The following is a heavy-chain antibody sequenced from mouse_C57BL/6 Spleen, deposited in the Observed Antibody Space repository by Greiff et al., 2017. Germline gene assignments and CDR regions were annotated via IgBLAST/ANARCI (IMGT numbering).Heavy chain of an antibody. J-gene: IGHJ4*01. V-gene: IGHV1-61*01. D-gene: IGHD2-4*01. Sequence: VQLQQPGAELVRPGSSVKLSCKASGYTFTSYWMDWVKQRPGQGLEWIGNIYPSDSETPYNQKFKDQATLTVDKSSSTAYMQLRSLTSEDSAVYYCARDLDYDGYAMDYWGQGTSVTVSS. CDR2: IYPSDSET. CDR3: ARDLDYDGYAMDY. CDR1: GYTFTSYW.